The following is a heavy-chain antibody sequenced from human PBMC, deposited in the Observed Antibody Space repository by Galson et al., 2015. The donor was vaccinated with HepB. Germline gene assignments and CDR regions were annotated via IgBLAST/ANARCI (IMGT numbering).Heavy chain of an antibody. J-gene: IGHJ4*02. CDR1: GAYIPSGGCY. D-gene: IGHD5-12*01. CDR3: ARGVDVGYDNPHYFDY. V-gene: IGHV4-31*01. CDR2: IYSSGTT. Sequence: TLSLTCTVSGAYIPSGGCYWSWVRQHPARGLEWVGYIYSSGTTYYNPSLKSQVTILVDRSRNQFSLELRSVTAADTAVYYCARGVDVGYDNPHYFDYWGQGALLTVSS.